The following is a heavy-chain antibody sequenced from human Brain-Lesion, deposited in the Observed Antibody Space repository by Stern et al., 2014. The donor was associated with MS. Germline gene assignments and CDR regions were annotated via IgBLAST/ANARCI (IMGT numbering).Heavy chain of an antibody. V-gene: IGHV4-4*02. Sequence: VQLVESGPGLVKPSGTLSLTCAVSGGSISSSNWWSWVRQSPGKGLGWIGESDHSGSTIYNQSLQGRGPVSVDKSTNRLPRTLRSVTAADTAVYFCARFPASRPHVFDSWGQGTLVTVSS. CDR1: GGSISSSNW. CDR3: ARFPASRPHVFDS. J-gene: IGHJ4*02. CDR2: SDHSGST. D-gene: IGHD6-13*01.